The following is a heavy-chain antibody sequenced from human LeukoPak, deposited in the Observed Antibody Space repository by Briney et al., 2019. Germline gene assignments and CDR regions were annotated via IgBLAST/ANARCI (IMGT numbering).Heavy chain of an antibody. V-gene: IGHV3-48*01. J-gene: IGHJ6*02. CDR1: GFAFRPYT. CDR3: ARGPRRDGYNWNYYYGMDV. D-gene: IGHD5-24*01. Sequence: GGSLRLSCVASGFAFRPYTMNWVRQAPGKGLEWVSSVSSSSSTMYYADSVKGRVTISRDNGKNSLYLQMNSLRAEDTAVYYCARGPRRDGYNWNYYYGMDVWGQGTTVTVSS. CDR2: VSSSSSTM.